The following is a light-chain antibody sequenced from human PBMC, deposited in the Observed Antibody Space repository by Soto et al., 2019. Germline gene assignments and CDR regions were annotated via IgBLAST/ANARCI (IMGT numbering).Light chain of an antibody. CDR3: ATWDDSLNGDV. CDR2: GND. V-gene: IGLV1-44*01. CDR1: SSNIGSDT. Sequence: QSVLTQPPSVSGTPGQRVTISCSGSSSNIGSDTVKWYQHLPGTAPKLLIHGNDQRPSGVPDQFSGSKSGTSASLAISGLQSEDEADYYCATWDDSLNGDVFGTGTKLTVL. J-gene: IGLJ1*01.